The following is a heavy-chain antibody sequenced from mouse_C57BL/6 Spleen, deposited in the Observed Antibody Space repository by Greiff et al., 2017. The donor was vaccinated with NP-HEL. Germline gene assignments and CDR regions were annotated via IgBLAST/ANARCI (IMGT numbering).Heavy chain of an antibody. D-gene: IGHD1-1*01. J-gene: IGHJ4*01. CDR3: ARGASITTVVAGNAMDY. V-gene: IGHV1-50*01. CDR1: GYTFTSYW. Sequence: VQLQQPGAELVKPGASVKLSCKASGYTFTSYWMQWVKQRPGQGLEWIGEIDPSDSYTNYNQKFKGKATLTVDTSSSTAYMQLSSLTSEDSAVYYCARGASITTVVAGNAMDYWGQGTSVTVSS. CDR2: IDPSDSYT.